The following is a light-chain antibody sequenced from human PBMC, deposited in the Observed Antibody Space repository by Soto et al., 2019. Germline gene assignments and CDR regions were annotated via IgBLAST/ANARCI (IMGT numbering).Light chain of an antibody. V-gene: IGKV3-15*01. Sequence: ETVMTQSPATLSVSPGERATLSCRASQSVNSNLAWYQQKLGQAPRVLTYGASTRATGIPDRFSGSGSGTEFILTISSLQSEDFAVYYCQEYNTWPWTFGQGTRLEIK. CDR2: GAS. CDR1: QSVNSN. CDR3: QEYNTWPWT. J-gene: IGKJ5*01.